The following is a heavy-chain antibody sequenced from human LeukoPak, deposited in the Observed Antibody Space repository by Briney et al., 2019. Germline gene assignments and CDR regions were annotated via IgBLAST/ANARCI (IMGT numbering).Heavy chain of an antibody. CDR2: IFYSGTT. CDR1: GGSIASDNYF. D-gene: IGHD2-2*01. Sequence: SQTLSLTCTVSGGSIASDNYFWSWIRQPPEKGLEWIGYIFYSGTTYYNPSLKSRVTISVDTSKNQFSLKLNSVIAADTAVYYCAREVNEPASADAFDIWGQGTMVTVSS. V-gene: IGHV4-31*03. CDR3: AREVNEPASADAFDI. J-gene: IGHJ3*02.